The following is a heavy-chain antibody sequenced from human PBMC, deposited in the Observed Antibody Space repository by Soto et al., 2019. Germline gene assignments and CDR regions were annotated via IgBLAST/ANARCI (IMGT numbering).Heavy chain of an antibody. J-gene: IGHJ4*02. CDR3: AKSITARPFDY. CDR2: ISGSGGNT. D-gene: IGHD6-6*01. Sequence: GVLRLSCTASGFTFSSYAMSWVRQAPGKGLEWVSAISGSGGNTYYADSVKGRFTISRDNSKNTLYLQMNSLRAEDTAVYYCAKSITARPFDYWGQGALVTVSS. CDR1: GFTFSSYA. V-gene: IGHV3-23*01.